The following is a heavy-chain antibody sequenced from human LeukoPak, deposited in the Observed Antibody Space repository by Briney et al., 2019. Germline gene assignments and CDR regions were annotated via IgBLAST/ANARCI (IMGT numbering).Heavy chain of an antibody. CDR3: AKGVDASGIYYYFYMDV. V-gene: IGHV3-23*01. Sequence: PGGSLRLSCAASGFTFSSYAMSWVRQAPGKGLEWVSAISGSGGSTYYADSVKGRFTISRDNSKNTLYLLMNNLRAEDTAVYYCAKGVDASGIYYYFYMDVWGKGTTVTVSS. CDR1: GFTFSSYA. CDR2: ISGSGGST. J-gene: IGHJ6*03. D-gene: IGHD3-16*01.